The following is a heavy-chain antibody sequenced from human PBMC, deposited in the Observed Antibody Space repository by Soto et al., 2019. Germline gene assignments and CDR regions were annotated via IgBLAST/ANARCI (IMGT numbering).Heavy chain of an antibody. Sequence: ASVKFSCKVSGYTFTDYYMHWVQQAPGKGLEWMGLVDPEDGETIYAEKFQGRVTITADTSTDTAYMELSSLRSEDTAVYYCATVGSYYDSSGYHRVRSFDYWGQGTLVTVSS. D-gene: IGHD3-22*01. J-gene: IGHJ4*02. CDR1: GYTFTDYY. V-gene: IGHV1-69-2*01. CDR2: VDPEDGET. CDR3: ATVGSYYDSSGYHRVRSFDY.